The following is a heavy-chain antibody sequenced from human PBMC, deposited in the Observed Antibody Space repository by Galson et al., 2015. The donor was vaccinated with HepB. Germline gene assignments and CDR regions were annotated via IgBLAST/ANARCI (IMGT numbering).Heavy chain of an antibody. CDR1: GFTVSSNY. J-gene: IGHJ4*02. CDR2: IYSGGST. D-gene: IGHD2-2*01. CDR3: ARKKVVPAAMSLFGVRVEYYFDY. V-gene: IGHV3-53*01. Sequence: SLRLSCAASGFTVSSNYMSWVRQAPGKGLEWVSVIYSGGSTYYADSVKGRFTISRDNSKNTLYLQMNSLRAEDTAVYYCARKKVVPAAMSLFGVRVEYYFDYWGQGTLVTVSS.